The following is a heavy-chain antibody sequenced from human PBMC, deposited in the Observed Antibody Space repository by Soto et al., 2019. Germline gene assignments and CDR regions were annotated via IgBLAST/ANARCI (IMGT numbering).Heavy chain of an antibody. D-gene: IGHD3-10*01. Sequence: GGSLRLSCAASGFTFSSYGMHWVRQAPGKGLEWVAVISYDGSNKYYADSVKGRFTISRDNSKNTLYLQMNSLRAEDTAVYYCAKLWFGESLFDYWGQGTLVTVSS. CDR1: GFTFSSYG. J-gene: IGHJ4*02. V-gene: IGHV3-30*18. CDR2: ISYDGSNK. CDR3: AKLWFGESLFDY.